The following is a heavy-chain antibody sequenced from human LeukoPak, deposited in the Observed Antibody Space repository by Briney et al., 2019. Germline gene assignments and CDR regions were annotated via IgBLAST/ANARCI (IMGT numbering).Heavy chain of an antibody. CDR2: IYQSGTT. J-gene: IGHJ4*02. V-gene: IGHV4-30-2*01. D-gene: IGHD1-26*01. CDR1: GGSISSGDYS. Sequence: SQTLSLTCAVSGGSISSGDYSWSWIRQPPGKALEWIGYIYQSGTTYYNPSLKSRLTISVDKSKNQFSLKVISVTAADTAVYYCARDQYSGSLDYWGQGTLVTVSS. CDR3: ARDQYSGSLDY.